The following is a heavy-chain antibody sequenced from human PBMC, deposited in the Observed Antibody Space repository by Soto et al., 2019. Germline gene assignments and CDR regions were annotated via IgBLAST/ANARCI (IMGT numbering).Heavy chain of an antibody. D-gene: IGHD2-2*01. J-gene: IGHJ6*02. Sequence: GASVKVSCKASGYTVTSYGISWVRQAPGQGLEWMGWISAYNGNTNYAQKLRGRVTMTTDTSTSTAYMELRSLRSDDTAVYYCARDGDVVVVPAAMPSAGTSYYYGLDVWGQGTTVTVSS. CDR3: ARDGDVVVVPAAMPSAGTSYYYGLDV. CDR1: GYTVTSYG. V-gene: IGHV1-18*01. CDR2: ISAYNGNT.